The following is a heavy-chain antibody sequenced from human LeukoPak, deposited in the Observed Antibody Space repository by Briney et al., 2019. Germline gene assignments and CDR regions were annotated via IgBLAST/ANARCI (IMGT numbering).Heavy chain of an antibody. CDR1: GFTFSSYS. D-gene: IGHD5-12*01. V-gene: IGHV3-21*01. J-gene: IGHJ4*02. Sequence: GGSLRLSCAASGFTFSSYSMNLVRQAPGKGLEWVSSISSSSSHIYYADSVKGRFTISRDNAKNSLYLQMNSLRAEDTAVYYCASGRGYDPSTLFDYWGQGTLVTVSS. CDR2: ISSSSSHI. CDR3: ASGRGYDPSTLFDY.